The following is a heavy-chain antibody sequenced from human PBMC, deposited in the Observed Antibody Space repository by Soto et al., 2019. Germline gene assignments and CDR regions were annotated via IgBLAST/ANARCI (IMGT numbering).Heavy chain of an antibody. CDR1: GYRFTSYW. CDR3: ARRGYDLDYYYYGMDV. CDR2: IYPGDSDT. D-gene: IGHD5-12*01. J-gene: IGHJ6*02. V-gene: IGHV5-51*01. Sequence: PGESLKISCKGSGYRFTSYWISWVRQMPGKGLEWMGIIYPGDSDTRYSPSFQGQVTISADKSISTAYLQWSSLKASDTAMYYCARRGYDLDYYYYGMDVWGQGTLVTVSS.